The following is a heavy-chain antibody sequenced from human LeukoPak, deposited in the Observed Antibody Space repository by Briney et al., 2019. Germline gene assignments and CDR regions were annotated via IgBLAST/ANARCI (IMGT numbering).Heavy chain of an antibody. CDR1: GGSISSYY. D-gene: IGHD6-13*01. V-gene: IGHV4-59*01. J-gene: IGHJ4*02. Sequence: SETLSLTCTVSGGSISSYYLSWIRQPPGKGLEWIGYIFYSGSTTYNPSLKSRVTISVDTSKNQFSLKLSSVTGADTAIYYCASQLRSSGYPLDYWGQGTLVTVSS. CDR2: IFYSGST. CDR3: ASQLRSSGYPLDY.